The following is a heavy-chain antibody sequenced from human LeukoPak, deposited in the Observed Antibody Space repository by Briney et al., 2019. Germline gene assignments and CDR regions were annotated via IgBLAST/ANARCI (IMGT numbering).Heavy chain of an antibody. CDR3: ARADDYSLRQLDY. Sequence: ASVKVSCKASGYAFTSYDINWVRQATGQGLEWMGWMNPNSGNTGYAQKFQGRVTMTRNTSISTAYMELSSLRSEDTAVYYCARADDYSLRQLDYWGQGTLVTVSS. V-gene: IGHV1-8*01. D-gene: IGHD4-11*01. J-gene: IGHJ4*02. CDR1: GYAFTSYD. CDR2: MNPNSGNT.